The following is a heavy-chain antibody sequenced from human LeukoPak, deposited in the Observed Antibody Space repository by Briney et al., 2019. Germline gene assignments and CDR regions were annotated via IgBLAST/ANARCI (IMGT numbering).Heavy chain of an antibody. CDR2: IKQGGSEK. CDR1: GFIFSSYA. D-gene: IGHD3-10*01. V-gene: IGHV3-7*01. J-gene: IGHJ6*02. Sequence: GESLRLSCAASGFIFSSYATSCVRQAPVKGLEWAANIKQGGSEKYYVDSVKGRFTISRDNAKNSLYLQMNSLRAEDTAVYYCARDDPGENYYYYYGMDVWGQGTTVTVSS. CDR3: ARDDPGENYYYYYGMDV.